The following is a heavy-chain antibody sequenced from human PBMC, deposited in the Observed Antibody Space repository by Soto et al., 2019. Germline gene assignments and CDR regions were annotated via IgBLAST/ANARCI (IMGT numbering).Heavy chain of an antibody. J-gene: IGHJ4*02. CDR1: GGSIDSNNFY. D-gene: IGHD2-21*01. CDR3: ARHVAWAPLDD. CDR2: TYYRANT. Sequence: QLQLQESGPGLVKPSETLSLTCTVSGGSIDSNNFYWGWIRQTTGEGLEWIGSTYYRANTYYNSSLKSRVTISVDTSKNQFSLMLNSVTAADMAVYYCARHVAWAPLDDWGQGTLVTVSS. V-gene: IGHV4-39*01.